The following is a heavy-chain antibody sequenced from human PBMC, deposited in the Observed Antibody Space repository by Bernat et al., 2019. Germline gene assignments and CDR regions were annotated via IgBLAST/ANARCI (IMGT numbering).Heavy chain of an antibody. CDR3: ARVHSSGWYVVPYYYYYMDV. D-gene: IGHD6-19*01. J-gene: IGHJ6*03. CDR2: ISSSSSYI. CDR1: GFTFSSYT. V-gene: IGHV3-21*05. Sequence: EVQLVESGGGLVKPGGSLRLSCAASGFTFSSYTMNWVRQAPGKGLEWVSYISSSSSYIYYADSAKGRFTISRDNAKNSLYLQMNSLGAEDTAVYYCARVHSSGWYVVPYYYYYMDVWGKGTTVTVSS.